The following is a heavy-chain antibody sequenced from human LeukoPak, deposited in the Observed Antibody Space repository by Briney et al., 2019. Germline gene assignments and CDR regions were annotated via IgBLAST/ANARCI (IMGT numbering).Heavy chain of an antibody. CDR3: AKATLGYCGGGCPTDDY. V-gene: IGHV3-30*18. J-gene: IGHJ4*02. D-gene: IGHD2-21*02. CDR2: ISYDGSNK. Sequence: PGGSLRLSCAASGFTFSSYGMHWVRQAPGKGLEWVAVISYDGSNKYYADSVKGRFTISRDNSKNTVYLQMNSLRAEDTAVYYCAKATLGYCGGGCPTDDYWGQGTLVIVSS. CDR1: GFTFSSYG.